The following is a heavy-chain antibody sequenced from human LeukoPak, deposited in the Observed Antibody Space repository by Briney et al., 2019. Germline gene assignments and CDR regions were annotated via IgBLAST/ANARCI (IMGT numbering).Heavy chain of an antibody. V-gene: IGHV4-59*01. Sequence: PSETLSLTCTVSGVSISSYYWSWIRQPPGKRLEWIGYIYNIGSTNYNPSLKSRATISVDRSKNQISLKLSSVTAADTAVYYCASSYFGGYFDYWGQGTLVTVSS. CDR1: GVSISSYY. J-gene: IGHJ4*02. CDR2: IYNIGST. D-gene: IGHD4-23*01. CDR3: ASSYFGGYFDY.